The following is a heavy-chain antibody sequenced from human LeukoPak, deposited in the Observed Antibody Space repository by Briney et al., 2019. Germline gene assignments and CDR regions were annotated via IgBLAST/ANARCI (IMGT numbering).Heavy chain of an antibody. D-gene: IGHD3-10*01. J-gene: IGHJ4*02. CDR3: ARDYYYGSGSTYYFDY. V-gene: IGHV4-61*09. CDR1: GGSISSGSYY. CDR2: IYTSGST. Sequence: PSEILSLTCTVSGGSISSGSYYWSWIRQPAGKGLEWIGHIYTSGSTNYNPSLKSRVTISVDTSKTQFSLKLSSVTAADTAVYYCARDYYYGSGSTYYFDYWGQGTLVTVSS.